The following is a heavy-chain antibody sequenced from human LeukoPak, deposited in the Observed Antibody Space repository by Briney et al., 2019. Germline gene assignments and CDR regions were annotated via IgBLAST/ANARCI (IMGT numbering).Heavy chain of an antibody. V-gene: IGHV4-59*08. J-gene: IGHJ5*02. CDR3: ARLHYDFWRFDP. Sequence: SETLSLTCAVYGGSFSDYYWSWIRQPPVKGLEWIGHIHNSGSTTYNPSLKSRVTISIDTSKNQFSLKLISVTAADTAVYYCARLHYDFWRFDPWGQGTLVTVSS. CDR2: IHNSGST. CDR1: GGSFSDYY. D-gene: IGHD3-3*01.